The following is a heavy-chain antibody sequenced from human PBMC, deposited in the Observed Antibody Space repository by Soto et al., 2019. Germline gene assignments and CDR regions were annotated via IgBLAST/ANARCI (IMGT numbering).Heavy chain of an antibody. J-gene: IGHJ4*02. Sequence: QVQVVESGGGVVQPGRSLRLSCAASGFTFSSYAMHWVRQAPGKGLEWGAVISYDATNKYYADSVKGRFTISRDNSKNTLYLQMNSLRAEDTAVYYCSGYCTSSSCSVDYWGQGTLVTVSS. D-gene: IGHD2-2*01. V-gene: IGHV3-30-3*01. CDR1: GFTFSSYA. CDR3: SGYCTSSSCSVDY. CDR2: ISYDATNK.